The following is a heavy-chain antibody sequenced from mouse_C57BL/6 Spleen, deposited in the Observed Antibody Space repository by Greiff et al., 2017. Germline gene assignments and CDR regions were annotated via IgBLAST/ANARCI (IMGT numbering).Heavy chain of an antibody. CDR2: IWSGGST. V-gene: IGHV2-2*01. Sequence: VQGVESGPGLVQPSQSLSITCTVSGFSLTSYGVHRVRQSPGKGLEWLGVIWSGGSTDYNAAFISRLSISKDNSKSQVFFKMNSLQADDTAIYYCASSYYYGSSPNWVFDYWGQGTTLTVSS. J-gene: IGHJ2*01. CDR1: GFSLTSYG. CDR3: ASSYYYGSSPNWVFDY. D-gene: IGHD1-1*01.